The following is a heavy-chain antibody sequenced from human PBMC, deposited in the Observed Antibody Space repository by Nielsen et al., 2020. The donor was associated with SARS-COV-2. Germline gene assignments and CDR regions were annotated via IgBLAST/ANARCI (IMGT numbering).Heavy chain of an antibody. D-gene: IGHD4-17*01. CDR2: INAGNGNT. V-gene: IGHV1-3*01. J-gene: IGHJ4*02. Sequence: ASVKVSCKASGYTFTRNAVHWVRQAPGQRLEWMGWINAGNGNTKYSQNFQGRFTISRDTSASTAYMELSSLRSEDTAVYYCARDPDDYGDYFLDYWGQGTLVTVSS. CDR3: ARDPDDYGDYFLDY. CDR1: GYTFTRNA.